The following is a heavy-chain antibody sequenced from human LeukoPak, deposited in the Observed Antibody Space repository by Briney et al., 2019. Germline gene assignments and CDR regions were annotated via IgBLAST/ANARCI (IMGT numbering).Heavy chain of an antibody. CDR2: ISGSSDDI. V-gene: IGHV3-21*06. Sequence: GGSLRLSCAGSDFSFSNYNMNWVRQAPGKGLEWVSSISGSSDDIYYADSVKGRFTVSRDNSKNSLYLQMKRLRAEDTALYYCARRGYHDYSGFDYWGQGTLVTVSS. J-gene: IGHJ4*02. CDR1: DFSFSNYN. D-gene: IGHD1-26*01. CDR3: ARRGYHDYSGFDY.